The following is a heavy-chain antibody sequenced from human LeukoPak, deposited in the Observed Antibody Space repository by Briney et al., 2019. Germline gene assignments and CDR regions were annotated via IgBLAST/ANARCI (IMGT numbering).Heavy chain of an antibody. J-gene: IGHJ4*02. V-gene: IGHV4-34*01. Sequence: SETLSLTCAVYGGSFSGYYWSWIRQPPGKGLEWIGEINHSGSTNYNPSLKSRATISVDTSKNQFSLKLSSVTAADTAVYYCARGGVLEILDYWGQGTLVTVSS. D-gene: IGHD3-3*01. CDR2: INHSGST. CDR1: GGSFSGYY. CDR3: ARGGVLEILDY.